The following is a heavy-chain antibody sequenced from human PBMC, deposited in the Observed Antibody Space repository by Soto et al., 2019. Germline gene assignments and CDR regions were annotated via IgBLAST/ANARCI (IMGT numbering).Heavy chain of an antibody. CDR2: INHSGST. V-gene: IGHV4-34*01. CDR3: ARPNWGPGFRPAFDI. J-gene: IGHJ3*02. D-gene: IGHD7-27*01. CDR1: GGSFSGYY. Sequence: SETLSLTCAVYGGSFSGYYWSWIRQPPGKGLEWIGEINHSGSTNYNPSLKSRVTISVDTSKNQFSLKLSAVTAAGTAVYYSARPNWGPGFRPAFDIWGQGTMVTVSS.